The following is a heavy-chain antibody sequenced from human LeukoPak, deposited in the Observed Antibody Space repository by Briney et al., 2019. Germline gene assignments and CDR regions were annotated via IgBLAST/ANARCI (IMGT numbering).Heavy chain of an antibody. CDR3: AREGGGY. D-gene: IGHD3-16*01. CDR1: GFTFSSYA. CDR2: ISYDGSNK. Sequence: GGSLRLSCAASGFTFSSYAMHWVRQAPGKGLEWVAVISYDGSNKYYADSVKGRFTISRDNSKNTLYLQMNSLRAEDTAVYYCAREGGGYWGQGTLVTVSS. V-gene: IGHV3-30-3*01. J-gene: IGHJ4*02.